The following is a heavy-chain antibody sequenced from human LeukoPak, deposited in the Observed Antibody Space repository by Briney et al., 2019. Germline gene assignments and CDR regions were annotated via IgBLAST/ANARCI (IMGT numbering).Heavy chain of an antibody. CDR2: ISGSGGST. CDR3: AKAEGITIFGVPPPDY. D-gene: IGHD3-3*01. V-gene: IGHV3-23*01. Sequence: GGSLRLSCAASGFTFSSYAMSWVRQAPGKGLEWVSAISGSGGSTYYADSVKGRFTISRDNSKNTLYLQMNSLRAEDTAVYYCAKAEGITIFGVPPPDYWGQGTLVTVSS. CDR1: GFTFSSYA. J-gene: IGHJ4*02.